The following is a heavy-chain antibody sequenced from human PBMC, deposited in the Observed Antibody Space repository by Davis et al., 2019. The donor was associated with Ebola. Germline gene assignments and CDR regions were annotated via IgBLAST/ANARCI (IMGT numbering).Heavy chain of an antibody. CDR1: GFTFSSYA. CDR3: AKEIYSSSWYLPRTEYFQH. CDR2: ISGSGGST. D-gene: IGHD6-13*01. J-gene: IGHJ1*01. Sequence: PGGSLRLSCAASGFTFSSYAMSWVRQAPGKGLEWVSAISGSGGSTYYADSVKGRFTISRDNSKNTLYLQMNSLRAEDTAVYYCAKEIYSSSWYLPRTEYFQHWGQGTLVTVSS. V-gene: IGHV3-23*01.